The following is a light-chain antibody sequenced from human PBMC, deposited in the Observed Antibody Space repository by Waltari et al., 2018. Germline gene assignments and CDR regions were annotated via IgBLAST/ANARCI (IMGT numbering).Light chain of an antibody. CDR2: DAS. V-gene: IGKV3-15*01. CDR1: QSVNNK. CDR3: QQYSDWPLT. J-gene: IGKJ4*01. Sequence: EIVMTQSPATLSVSPGERVPLPCRASQSVNNKLAWYQQKPGQAPRLLIYDASTRATGIPTSFSGSGSGTEFTITISSLQSEDFAVYYCQQYSDWPLTFGGGTKVEIK.